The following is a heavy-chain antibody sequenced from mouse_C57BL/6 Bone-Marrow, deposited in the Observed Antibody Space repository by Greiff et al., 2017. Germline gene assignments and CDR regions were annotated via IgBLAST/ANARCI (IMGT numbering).Heavy chain of an antibody. V-gene: IGHV3-6*01. CDR1: GYSITSGYY. J-gene: IGHJ2*01. Sequence: VQLKESGPGLVKPSQSLSLTCSVTGYSITSGYYWNWIRRFPGNKLEWMGYISYDGSNNYNPSLKNRISITRDTSKNQFFLKLNSVTTEDTATYYCARVYYDYAYFDYWGQGTTLTVSS. CDR2: ISYDGSN. D-gene: IGHD2-4*01. CDR3: ARVYYDYAYFDY.